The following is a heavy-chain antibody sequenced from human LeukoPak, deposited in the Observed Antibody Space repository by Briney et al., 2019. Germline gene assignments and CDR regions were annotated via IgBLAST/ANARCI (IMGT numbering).Heavy chain of an antibody. Sequence: SETLSLTCTVSGGSISSSSYYWGWIRQPPGKGLEWIGSIYYSGSTFYNPSLKSRVTISVDTSKNQFSLKPSSVTAADTAVYYCARRARGNIYVDYWGQGTLVTVSS. CDR1: GGSISSSSYY. J-gene: IGHJ4*02. CDR3: ARRARGNIYVDY. CDR2: IYYSGST. D-gene: IGHD1-26*01. V-gene: IGHV4-39*01.